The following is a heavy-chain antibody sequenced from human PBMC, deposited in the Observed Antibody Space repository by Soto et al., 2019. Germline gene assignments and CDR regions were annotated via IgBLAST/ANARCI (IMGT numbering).Heavy chain of an antibody. Sequence: SVKVSCKASGGTFSSYAISWVRQAPGQGLEWMGGIIPIFGTANYAQKFQGRVTITADESTSTAYMELSSLRSEDTAVYYCARPRDSSGYFLDYWGQGTLVTVSS. V-gene: IGHV1-69*13. J-gene: IGHJ4*02. CDR2: IIPIFGTA. D-gene: IGHD3-22*01. CDR1: GGTFSSYA. CDR3: ARPRDSSGYFLDY.